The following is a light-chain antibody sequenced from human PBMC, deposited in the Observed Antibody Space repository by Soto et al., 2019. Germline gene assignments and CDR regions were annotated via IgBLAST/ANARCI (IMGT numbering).Light chain of an antibody. CDR2: DAS. J-gene: IGKJ1*01. CDR1: QSVSNNY. V-gene: IGKV3D-20*01. CDR3: QQYVTSPRT. Sequence: EIVLTQSPATLSLSPGERATLSCGASQSVSNNYLAWYQQKPGLAPRLLIYDASVRDTGIPDRFNGGGSGTDFTLTITRLEPEDFAVYFCQQYVTSPRTFGQGTKVEIK.